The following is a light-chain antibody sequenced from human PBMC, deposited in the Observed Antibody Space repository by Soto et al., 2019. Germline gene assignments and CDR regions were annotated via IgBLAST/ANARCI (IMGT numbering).Light chain of an antibody. Sequence: DIQMTQSPSTLSASMGDRVTITCRASQSINNWLAWYQQKPGKAPKLLIYKASNLESGVPSRFSGSGSGTEFTLTISSLQPDDFATYYCQQYNSYSAFGQGTKVEIK. CDR3: QQYNSYSA. CDR2: KAS. CDR1: QSINNW. V-gene: IGKV1-5*03. J-gene: IGKJ1*01.